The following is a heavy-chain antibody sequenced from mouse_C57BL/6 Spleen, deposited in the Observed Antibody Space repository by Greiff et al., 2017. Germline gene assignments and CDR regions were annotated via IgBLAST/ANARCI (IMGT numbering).Heavy chain of an antibody. Sequence: EVQLVESGPELVKPGASVKISCKASGYSFTGYYMNWVKQSPEKSLEWIGEINPSTGGTTYNQKFKAKATLTVDKSSSTAYMQLKSLTSEDSAVYYCARGGTAGFAYWGQGTLVTVSA. J-gene: IGHJ3*01. D-gene: IGHD3-1*01. CDR3: ARGGTAGFAY. V-gene: IGHV1-42*01. CDR1: GYSFTGYY. CDR2: INPSTGGT.